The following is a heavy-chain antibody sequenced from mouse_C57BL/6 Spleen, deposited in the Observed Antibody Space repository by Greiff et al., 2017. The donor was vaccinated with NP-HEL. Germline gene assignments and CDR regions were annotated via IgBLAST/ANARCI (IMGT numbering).Heavy chain of an antibody. CDR1: GYTFTSYG. Sequence: QVQLQQSGAELARPGASVKLSCKASGYTFTSYGISWVKQRSGQGLEWIGEIYPRSGNTYYNEKFKGKATLTADKSSSTAYMELRSLTSEDSAVYFCARVDGSWFAYWGQGTLVTVSA. V-gene: IGHV1-81*01. J-gene: IGHJ3*01. D-gene: IGHD2-3*01. CDR2: IYPRSGNT. CDR3: ARVDGSWFAY.